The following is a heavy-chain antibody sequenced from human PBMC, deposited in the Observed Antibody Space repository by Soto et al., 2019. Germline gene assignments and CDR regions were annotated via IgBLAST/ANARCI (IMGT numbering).Heavy chain of an antibody. J-gene: IGHJ4*02. CDR3: ASRDPGTSVDY. V-gene: IGHV4-4*03. CDR1: GGSFTSNNW. D-gene: IGHD1-7*01. CDR2: IYRTGST. Sequence: PETLSLTCAVSGGSFTSNNWWTWVRQPPGQGLEWIGEIYRTGSTNYNPSLKSRVTISLDKSENQFSLKVTSLTAADTAVYYCASRDPGTSVDYWGQGTLVTVS.